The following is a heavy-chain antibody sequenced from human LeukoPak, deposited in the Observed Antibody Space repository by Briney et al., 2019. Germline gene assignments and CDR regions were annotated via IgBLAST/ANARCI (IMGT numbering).Heavy chain of an antibody. CDR2: IIPIFGTA. CDR1: GGTFSSYA. Sequence: ASVKVSCKASGGTFSSYAISWVRQAPGQGLEWMGGIIPIFGTANYAQKFQGRVTITADESTSTAYMEPSSLRSEDTAVYYCARGEVVTYFDYWGQGTLVTVSS. V-gene: IGHV1-69*01. CDR3: ARGEVVTYFDY. J-gene: IGHJ4*02. D-gene: IGHD4-23*01.